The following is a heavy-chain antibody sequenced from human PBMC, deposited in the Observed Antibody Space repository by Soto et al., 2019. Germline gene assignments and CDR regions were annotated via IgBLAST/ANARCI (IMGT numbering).Heavy chain of an antibody. V-gene: IGHV3-48*03. CDR1: GFTFSSYE. D-gene: IGHD3-22*01. J-gene: IGHJ4*02. CDR3: AREENYYESSGYAGRYFDY. Sequence: EVQLVESGGGSVEPGGSLRLSCEVSGFTFSSYEMSWVRQAPGKGLECIAYISSSGSTTDHADSVKGRFTVSRDNAKNSLYLEMNSLGVEDSGIYYCAREENYYESSGYAGRYFDYWGQGALVTVSS. CDR2: ISSSGSTT.